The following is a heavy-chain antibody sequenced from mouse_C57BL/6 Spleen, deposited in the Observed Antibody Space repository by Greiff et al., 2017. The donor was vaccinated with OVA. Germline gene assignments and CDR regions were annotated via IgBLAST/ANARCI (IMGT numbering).Heavy chain of an antibody. Sequence: EVQLQQSGPELVKPGASVKISCKASGYTFTDYYMNWVKQSHGKSLEWIGDINPNNGGTSYNQKFKGKATLTVDKSSSTAYMELRSLTSEDSAVYYCARGILGLFAYWGQGTLVTVSA. D-gene: IGHD3-3*01. CDR3: ARGILGLFAY. CDR2: INPNNGGT. J-gene: IGHJ3*01. V-gene: IGHV1-26*01. CDR1: GYTFTDYY.